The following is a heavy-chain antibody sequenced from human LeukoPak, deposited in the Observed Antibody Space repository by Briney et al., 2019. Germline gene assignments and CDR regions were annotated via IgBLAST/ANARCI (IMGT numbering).Heavy chain of an antibody. CDR1: GYTFTGHY. D-gene: IGHD2-8*01. CDR2: INPNSGGT. J-gene: IGHJ3*01. V-gene: IGHV1-2*02. Sequence: GASVKVSCKASGYTFTGHYMHWVRQAPGQGLEWMGWINPNSGGTNYAQKFQGRVTMTRDTSIGTAYMELSRLTSDDTAVYYCARGGITLMLYATDAFDVWGQGTMVAVSS. CDR3: ARGGITLMLYATDAFDV.